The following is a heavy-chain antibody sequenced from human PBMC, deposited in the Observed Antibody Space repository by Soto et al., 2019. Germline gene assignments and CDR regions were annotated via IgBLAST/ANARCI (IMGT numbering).Heavy chain of an antibody. CDR1: GGTFSSYT. Sequence: QVQLVQSGAEVKRPGSSVKVSCKASGGTFSSYTISWVRQAPGQGLEWMGSIIPIFDIANFAQKFQGRVTITADKSTSTAYMELSGLRSEDTAIYYCASGEQVVFDYWGQGTLVTVSS. D-gene: IGHD2-15*01. V-gene: IGHV1-69*02. CDR2: IIPIFDIA. CDR3: ASGEQVVFDY. J-gene: IGHJ4*02.